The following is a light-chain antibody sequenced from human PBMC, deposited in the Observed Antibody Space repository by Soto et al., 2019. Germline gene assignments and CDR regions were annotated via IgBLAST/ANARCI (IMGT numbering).Light chain of an antibody. CDR2: EVT. Sequence: QSVLTQPASVSGSPGQSIAISCTGSSSDVGIYNYVSWYQQHPGKVPKLIIYEVTNRPSGVSNRFSGSKSGNTASLTISGLQAEDEADYYCSSYTSSSTQVFGTGTKLTVL. J-gene: IGLJ1*01. CDR1: SSDVGIYNY. V-gene: IGLV2-14*01. CDR3: SSYTSSSTQV.